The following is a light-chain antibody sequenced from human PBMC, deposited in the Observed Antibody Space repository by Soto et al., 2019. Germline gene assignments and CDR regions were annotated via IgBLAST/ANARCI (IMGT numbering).Light chain of an antibody. CDR1: SSNIGAGFD. V-gene: IGLV1-40*01. CDR2: GNN. CDR3: LSFDSSGGI. Sequence: QSVLTQPPSVSGAPGQRVTISCTGSSSNIGAGFDVHWYQQLPGTAPKLLIYGNNNGPSGVPDRFSGSKSGTSASLAITGLHAEDEADYYCLSFDSSGGIFGGGTKLTVL. J-gene: IGLJ2*01.